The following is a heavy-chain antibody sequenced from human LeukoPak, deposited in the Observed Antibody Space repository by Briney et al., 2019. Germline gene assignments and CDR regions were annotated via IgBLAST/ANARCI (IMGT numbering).Heavy chain of an antibody. CDR3: ARYEIHRNWFDP. CDR1: GGSISSGSYY. V-gene: IGHV4-61*10. D-gene: IGHD3-16*01. J-gene: IGHJ5*02. Sequence: SETLSLTCTVSGGSISSGSYYWSWIRQPAGKGLEWIGYIYYSGSTDSGSTNYNPSLKSRVTISLDTSKNQFSLKLSSVTTADTAIYFCARYEIHRNWFDPWGQGTLVTVSS. CDR2: IYYSGSTDSGST.